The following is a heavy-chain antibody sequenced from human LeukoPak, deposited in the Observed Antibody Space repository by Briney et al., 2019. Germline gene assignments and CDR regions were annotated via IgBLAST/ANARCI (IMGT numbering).Heavy chain of an antibody. V-gene: IGHV3-9*01. D-gene: IGHD1-26*01. J-gene: IGHJ4*02. CDR1: GFTFNDYA. CDR2: ISWNSASI. CDR3: AKGTGRYWTFFDY. Sequence: GGSLRLSCAASGFTFNDYAIHWVRQGPGKGLEWVSGISWNSASIAYADSVKGRFTISRDNAKNSLYLQMNSLRPEDTALYYCAKGTGRYWTFFDYWGRGTLVTVST.